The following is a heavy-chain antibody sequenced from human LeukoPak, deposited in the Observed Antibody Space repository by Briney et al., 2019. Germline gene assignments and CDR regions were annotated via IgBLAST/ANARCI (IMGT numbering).Heavy chain of an antibody. CDR3: ARDRIEGAGRKYYYYMDV. J-gene: IGHJ6*03. V-gene: IGHV1-69*06. CDR2: IIPSLGTA. CDR1: GGTFSSYA. Sequence: SVKVSCKASGGTFSSYAISWVRQAPGQGLEWMGGIIPSLGTANYAQKFKGRVTITADKSTSTAYMELSSLRSEDTAVYYCARDRIEGAGRKYYYYMDVGEKGTRVTVSS. D-gene: IGHD6-19*01.